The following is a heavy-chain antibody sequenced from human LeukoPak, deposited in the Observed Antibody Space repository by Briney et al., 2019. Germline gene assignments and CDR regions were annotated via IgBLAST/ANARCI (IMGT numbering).Heavy chain of an antibody. CDR3: AAGYSGYEYPNC. CDR1: GFTFTSSA. V-gene: IGHV1-58*01. Sequence: SVKVSCKASGFTFTSSAVQWVRQARGQRLEWIGWIVVGSGNTNYAQKFQERVIIIRDMSTRTVYMELSSLTFEDTAVYYCAAGYSGYEYPNCWGQGTLGTVSS. D-gene: IGHD5-12*01. J-gene: IGHJ4*02. CDR2: IVVGSGNT.